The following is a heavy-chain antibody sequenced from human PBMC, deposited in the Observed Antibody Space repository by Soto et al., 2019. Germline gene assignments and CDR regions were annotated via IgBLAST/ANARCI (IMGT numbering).Heavy chain of an antibody. CDR2: IYYSGST. CDR3: ARDRGLYSSGRRHPPSDKAYYYGMDV. V-gene: IGHV4-39*02. D-gene: IGHD6-19*01. Sequence: SETLSLTCTVSGGSISSSSYYWGWIRQPPGKGLEWIGSIYYSGSTYYNPSLKSRVSISVDTSKNQFSLKLSSVTAADTAVYYCARDRGLYSSGRRHPPSDKAYYYGMDVWGQGTTVTVSS. J-gene: IGHJ6*02. CDR1: GGSISSSSYY.